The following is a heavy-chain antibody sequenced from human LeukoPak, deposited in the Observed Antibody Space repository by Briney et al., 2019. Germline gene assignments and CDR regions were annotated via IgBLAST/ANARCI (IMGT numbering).Heavy chain of an antibody. CDR1: GYSFTTYW. J-gene: IGHJ4*02. CDR3: ARRQGCSSTSCPPDS. Sequence: GESLKISCRCSGYSFTTYWIGWVRQMPGKGLEWMGIIYPGDSDTRYSPSFHGQVTMSADKSINTAYLQWSSLKASDTAMYYCARRQGCSSTSCPPDSWGQGTLVTVSS. D-gene: IGHD2-2*01. CDR2: IYPGDSDT. V-gene: IGHV5-51*01.